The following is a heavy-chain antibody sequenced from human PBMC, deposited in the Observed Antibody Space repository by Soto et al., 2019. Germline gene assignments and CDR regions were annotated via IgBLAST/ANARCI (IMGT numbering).Heavy chain of an antibody. CDR1: GYTFTSYA. Sequence: ASVKVSCKASGYTFTSYAMHWVRQAPGQRLEWMGWINAGNGNTKYSQKFQGRVTITRDTSASTAYMELSSLRSEDTAVYYCARDLYYYGSGYYYGMDVWGQGTTVTFSS. CDR2: INAGNGNT. V-gene: IGHV1-3*01. D-gene: IGHD3-10*01. CDR3: ARDLYYYGSGYYYGMDV. J-gene: IGHJ6*02.